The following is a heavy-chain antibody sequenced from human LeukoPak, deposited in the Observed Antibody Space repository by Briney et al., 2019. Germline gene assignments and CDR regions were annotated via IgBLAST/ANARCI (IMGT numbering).Heavy chain of an antibody. Sequence: GESLRLSCAASGFTFSSYSMNWVRQAPGKGLEWVSSISSSSTYIYYADSVKGRFTISRDNVKNSLYPQMNSLRVEDTAVYYCARPLVYCTSGSCFPDYWGQGTLVTVSS. D-gene: IGHD2-15*01. V-gene: IGHV3-21*06. CDR1: GFTFSSYS. J-gene: IGHJ4*02. CDR2: ISSSSTYI. CDR3: ARPLVYCTSGSCFPDY.